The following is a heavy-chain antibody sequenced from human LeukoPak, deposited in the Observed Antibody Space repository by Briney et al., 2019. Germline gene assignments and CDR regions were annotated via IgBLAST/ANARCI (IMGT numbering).Heavy chain of an antibody. CDR2: ISAFNDNT. Sequence: ASVKVSCKASGYTFNNFGINWVRQAPGQGLEWMGRISAFNDNTNYVQKFQGRVTMTTDTSTSTAYMELRSLRSDDTAVYYCARSSDSSGYYSNGAFDIWGQGTFVTVSS. J-gene: IGHJ3*02. CDR1: GYTFNNFG. CDR3: ARSSDSSGYYSNGAFDI. V-gene: IGHV1-18*01. D-gene: IGHD3-22*01.